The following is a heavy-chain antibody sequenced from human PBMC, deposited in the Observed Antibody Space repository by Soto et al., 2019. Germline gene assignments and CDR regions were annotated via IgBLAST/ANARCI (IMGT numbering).Heavy chain of an antibody. D-gene: IGHD2-8*01. CDR1: GGSVSSGAYY. V-gene: IGHV4-31*03. Sequence: SDTLSLTCTVSGGSVSSGAYYWSWIRQHPGTGLEWIGYIYYSGTTYFNPSLKSRASISLDTSKNEFSLKLTSVTAADTAVYYCARRALPQCINGVCYKDGFWDYWGQGALVTVS. CDR2: IYYSGTT. CDR3: ARRALPQCINGVCYKDGFWDY. J-gene: IGHJ4*02.